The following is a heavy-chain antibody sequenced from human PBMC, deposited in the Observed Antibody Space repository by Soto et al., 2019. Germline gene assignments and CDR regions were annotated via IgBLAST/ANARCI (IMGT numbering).Heavy chain of an antibody. CDR3: GGGAQPPGYYYYGMDV. J-gene: IGHJ6*02. D-gene: IGHD2-8*02. CDR2: ISAYNGNT. Sequence: ASVKVSCKASGYTFTSYGISWVRQAPGQGLEWMGWISAYNGNTNYAQKLQGRVTMTTDTSTSTAYMELRSLRSDDTGVYYCGGGAQPPGYYYYGMDVGGQGTTAPVP. CDR1: GYTFTSYG. V-gene: IGHV1-18*01.